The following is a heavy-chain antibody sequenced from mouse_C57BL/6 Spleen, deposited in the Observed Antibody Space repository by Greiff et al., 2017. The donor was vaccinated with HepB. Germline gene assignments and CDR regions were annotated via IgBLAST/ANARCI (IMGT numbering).Heavy chain of an antibody. V-gene: IGHV14-4*01. CDR1: GFNIKDDY. D-gene: IGHD1-1*01. Sequence: VQLQQSGAELVRPGASVKLSCTASGFNIKDDYMHWVKQRPEQGLEWIGWIDPENGDTEYASKFQGKATITADTSSNTAYLQLSSLTSEDTAVYYGTPTGVVDRGFAYWGQGTLVTVSA. CDR3: TPTGVVDRGFAY. J-gene: IGHJ3*01. CDR2: IDPENGDT.